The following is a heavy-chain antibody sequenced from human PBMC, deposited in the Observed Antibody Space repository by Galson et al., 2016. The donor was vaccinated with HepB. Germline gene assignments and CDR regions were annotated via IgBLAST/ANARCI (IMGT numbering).Heavy chain of an antibody. Sequence: SETLSLTCIVSGGSISDNNYYWGWIRQPPGRGLEWIGSIYYSGDTYYNPSLKSRLTISVDTSKNQFSLRLSSVTAADTAVYYCATGLAVAGEYYYYYMDVWGNGTTVTASS. D-gene: IGHD6-19*01. CDR3: ATGLAVAGEYYYYYMDV. J-gene: IGHJ6*03. CDR2: IYYSGDT. V-gene: IGHV4-39*01. CDR1: GGSISDNNYY.